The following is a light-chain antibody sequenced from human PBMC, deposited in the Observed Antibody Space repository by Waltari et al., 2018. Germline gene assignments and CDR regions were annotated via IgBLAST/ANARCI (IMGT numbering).Light chain of an antibody. CDR3: CSYAGSSTNAV. Sequence: QSALTQPASVSGSPGQSITISCTGTSSDVGSYNLVSWYQQRPGKAPNLMIYEVSKRPSGVSNRVAGSKSGNTASLTISGLQAEDEADYYCCSYAGSSTNAVFGGGTQLTVL. J-gene: IGLJ7*01. CDR1: SSDVGSYNL. CDR2: EVS. V-gene: IGLV2-23*02.